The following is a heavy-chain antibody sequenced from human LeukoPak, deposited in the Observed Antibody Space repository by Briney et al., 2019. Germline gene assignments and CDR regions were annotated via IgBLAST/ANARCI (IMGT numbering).Heavy chain of an antibody. J-gene: IGHJ6*02. CDR3: ARGPPYVRFLEWLLNYYGMDV. Sequence: ASVKVSCKASGYIFTSYDINWVRQATGQGLEWMGWMNPNSGNTGYAQKFQGRVTMTRNTSISTAYMELSSLRSEDTAVYYCARGPPYVRFLEWLLNYYGMDVWGQGTTVTVSS. CDR1: GYIFTSYD. D-gene: IGHD3-3*01. V-gene: IGHV1-8*01. CDR2: MNPNSGNT.